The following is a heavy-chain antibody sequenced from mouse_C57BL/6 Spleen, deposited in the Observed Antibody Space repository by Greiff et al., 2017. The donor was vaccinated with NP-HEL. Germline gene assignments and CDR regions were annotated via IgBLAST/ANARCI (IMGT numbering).Heavy chain of an antibody. CDR1: GFNIKDDY. Sequence: VQLKQSGAELVRPGASVKLSCTASGFNIKDDYMHWVKQRPEQGLEWIGWIDPENGDTEYASKFQGKATIPADTSSNTAYLQLSSLTSEDTAVYYCTTSGSSWFAYWGQGTLVTVSA. D-gene: IGHD1-1*01. CDR2: IDPENGDT. J-gene: IGHJ3*01. V-gene: IGHV14-4*01. CDR3: TTSGSSWFAY.